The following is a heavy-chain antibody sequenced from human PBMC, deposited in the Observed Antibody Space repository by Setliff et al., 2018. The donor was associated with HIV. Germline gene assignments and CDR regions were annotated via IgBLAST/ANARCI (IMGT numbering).Heavy chain of an antibody. V-gene: IGHV1-24*01. J-gene: IGHJ4*02. D-gene: IGHD2-2*01. CDR1: GFTLSEVS. Sequence: GASVKVSCKVFGFTLSEVSIHWVRQAPGKGLEWMGYFDPQDGETVYAQKFQGRVTMTEDTSIDTAYMELTRLRSEDTAVYYCAIDMVGGWLRPMPDFWGQGALVTVSS. CDR2: FDPQDGET. CDR3: AIDMVGGWLRPMPDF.